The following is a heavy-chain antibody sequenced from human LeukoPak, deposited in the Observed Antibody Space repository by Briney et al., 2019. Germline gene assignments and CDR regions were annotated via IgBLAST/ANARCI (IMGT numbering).Heavy chain of an antibody. D-gene: IGHD1-26*01. J-gene: IGHJ3*02. CDR3: ARAGIVGVAGAFDI. CDR2: ISAYNGNT. V-gene: IGHV1-18*01. Sequence: ASVKVSCKASGYTFTSYGISWVRQAPGQGLEWMGWISAYNGNTNYAQKFQGRVTMTRDTSISTAYMELSRLRSDDTAVYYCARAGIVGVAGAFDIWGQGTMVTVSS. CDR1: GYTFTSYG.